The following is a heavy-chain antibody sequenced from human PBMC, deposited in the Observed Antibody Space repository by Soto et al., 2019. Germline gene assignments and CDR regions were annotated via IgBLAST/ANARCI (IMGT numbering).Heavy chain of an antibody. D-gene: IGHD6-13*01. J-gene: IGHJ4*02. V-gene: IGHV3-33*01. CDR3: ARVWAAAGLSIDY. CDR1: GFTFSSYG. Sequence: QVQLVESGGGVVQPGRSLRLSCAASGFTFSSYGMHWVRQAPGKGLEWVAVIWYDGSNKYYADSVKGRFTISRDNSKNTLYLQMNSLRAEDTAVYYCARVWAAAGLSIDYWGQGTLVTVSS. CDR2: IWYDGSNK.